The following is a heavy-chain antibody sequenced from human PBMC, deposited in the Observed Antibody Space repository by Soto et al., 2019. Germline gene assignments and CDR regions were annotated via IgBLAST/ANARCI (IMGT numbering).Heavy chain of an antibody. CDR2: IYWDDDK. CDR3: AHSPRDIIASAGTLFLWFDP. D-gene: IGHD6-13*01. Sequence: SGPTLVNATQTLTLTCTVSGFSLSTSGGGVGWIRQPPGKALEWLALIYWDDDKRYSPSLKSRLTITKDTSKNQVVLTMTNMDPVDTATYYCAHSPRDIIASAGTLFLWFDPWGRRTPVTVSS. J-gene: IGHJ5*02. V-gene: IGHV2-5*02. CDR1: GFSLSTSGGG.